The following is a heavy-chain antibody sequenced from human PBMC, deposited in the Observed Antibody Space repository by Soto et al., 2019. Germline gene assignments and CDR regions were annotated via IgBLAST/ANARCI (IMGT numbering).Heavy chain of an antibody. CDR1: GDSIRNYY. D-gene: IGHD6-19*01. J-gene: IGHJ4*02. CDR2: IYSSGST. Sequence: PSETLSLTCSVSGDSIRNYYWSWIRQAPGKGLAWIGYIYSSGSTKYNPSLHSRVSISSDTSNNQFSLTLRSVSAADTAVYFCARGTPRYSSGWYELFDFWGQGTLVTVSS. V-gene: IGHV4-59*12. CDR3: ARGTPRYSSGWYELFDF.